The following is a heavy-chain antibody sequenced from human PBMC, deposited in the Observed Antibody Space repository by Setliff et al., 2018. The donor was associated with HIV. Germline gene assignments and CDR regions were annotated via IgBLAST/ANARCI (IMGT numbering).Heavy chain of an antibody. D-gene: IGHD3-10*01. CDR1: GVSISSYY. CDR2: IFPGGAT. V-gene: IGHV4-59*01. J-gene: IGHJ6*02. CDR3: GRHKVKTLAGGLIFDYLYYGMDV. Sequence: SETLSLTCSVSGVSISSYYWSWIRHSPGKGLEWIGIIFPGGATNYNPSLTSRVTISVDTSKNHLFLKLTSVTTADTAVYYCGRHKVKTLAGGLIFDYLYYGMDVWGRGTTVTAP.